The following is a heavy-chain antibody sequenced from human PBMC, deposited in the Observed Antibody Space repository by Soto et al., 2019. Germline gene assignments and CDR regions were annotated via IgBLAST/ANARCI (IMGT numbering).Heavy chain of an antibody. Sequence: QVQLQESGPGLVKPSGTLSLTCAVSSGSISTSNWWSWVRQPPGKGLEWIGEIYRSGSTNYNPSLKSRVAISVDKSKNQFSLKLSSVTAADTAVYYCARGNRDYYYYMDVWGKGTTVTVSS. CDR3: ARGNRDYYYYMDV. J-gene: IGHJ6*03. CDR2: IYRSGST. CDR1: SGSISTSNW. V-gene: IGHV4-4*02. D-gene: IGHD3-10*01.